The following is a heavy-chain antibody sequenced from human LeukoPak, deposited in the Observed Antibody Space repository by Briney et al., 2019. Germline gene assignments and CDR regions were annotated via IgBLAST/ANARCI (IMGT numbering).Heavy chain of an antibody. Sequence: GGSLRLSCAASGFTFSSYAMSWVRQAPGKGLEWVSAISGSGGSTYYADSVKGRFTISRDNFKNTLYLQMNSLRAEDTAVYYCAKDIPSYCGGDCYNSFDYWGQGTLVTVSS. CDR2: ISGSGGST. V-gene: IGHV3-23*01. CDR1: GFTFSSYA. CDR3: AKDIPSYCGGDCYNSFDY. J-gene: IGHJ4*02. D-gene: IGHD2-21*02.